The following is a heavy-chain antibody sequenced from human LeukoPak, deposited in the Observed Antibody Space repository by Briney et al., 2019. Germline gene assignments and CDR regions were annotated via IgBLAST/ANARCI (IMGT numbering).Heavy chain of an antibody. CDR1: GYTFTSYY. V-gene: IGHV1-46*01. CDR2: INPSGGNT. D-gene: IGHD3-9*01. CDR3: ARDEAYYDILTGYYARIQLDY. J-gene: IGHJ4*02. Sequence: ASVTVSCKASGYTFTSYYMHWVRQAPGQGLEWMGIINPSGGNTSYAQKFQGRVTMTRDMSTSTVYMELSSLRSEDTAVYYCARDEAYYDILTGYYARIQLDYWGQGTLVTVSS.